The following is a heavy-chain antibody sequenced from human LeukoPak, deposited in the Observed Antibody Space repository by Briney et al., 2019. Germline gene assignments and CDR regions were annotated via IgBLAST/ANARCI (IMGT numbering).Heavy chain of an antibody. CDR3: ARRSKDDFWSGHLPDDAFDI. CDR2: IIPIFGTA. J-gene: IGHJ3*02. D-gene: IGHD3-3*01. CDR1: GGTFSSYA. V-gene: IGHV1-69*01. Sequence: GASVKVSCKASGGTFSSYAISWVRQAPGQGLEWMGGIIPIFGTANYAQKFQGRVTITADESTSTAYMELSSLRSEDTAVYYCARRSKDDFWSGHLPDDAFDIWGQGTMVTVSS.